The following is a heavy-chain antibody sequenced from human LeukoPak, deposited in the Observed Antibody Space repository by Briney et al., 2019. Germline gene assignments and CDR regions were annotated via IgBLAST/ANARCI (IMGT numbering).Heavy chain of an antibody. Sequence: PGGSLRLSCAASGFTFSSYAMSWVRQAPGKGLEWVSAISGSGGSTYYADSVKGRFTISRDNSKNTLYLQMNSLRAEDTAVYYCAKEYAPMAARVYYYGMDVWGQGTTVTVSS. J-gene: IGHJ6*02. CDR3: AKEYAPMAARVYYYGMDV. V-gene: IGHV3-23*01. CDR2: ISGSGGST. CDR1: GFTFSSYA. D-gene: IGHD6-6*01.